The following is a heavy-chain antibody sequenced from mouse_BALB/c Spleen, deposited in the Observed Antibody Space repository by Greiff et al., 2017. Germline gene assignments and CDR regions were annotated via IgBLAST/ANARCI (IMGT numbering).Heavy chain of an antibody. CDR2: ISYSGST. V-gene: IGHV3-2*02. J-gene: IGHJ1*01. Sequence: EVKLMESGPGLVKPSQSLSLTCTVTGYSITSDYAWNWIRQFPGNKLEWMGYISYSGSTSYNPSLKSRISITRDTSKNQFFLQLNSVTTEDTATYYCARGGFYEGYFDVWGAGTTVTVSS. D-gene: IGHD2-3*01. CDR1: GYSITSDYA. CDR3: ARGGFYEGYFDV.